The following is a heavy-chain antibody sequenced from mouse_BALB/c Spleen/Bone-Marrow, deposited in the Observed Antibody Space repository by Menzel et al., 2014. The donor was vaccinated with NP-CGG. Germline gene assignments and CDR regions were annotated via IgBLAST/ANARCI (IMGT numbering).Heavy chain of an antibody. CDR3: ARTGTKDYFDY. J-gene: IGHJ2*01. V-gene: IGHV2-9*02. Sequence: VMLVESGPGLVAPSQSLSITCTVSGFSLTSYGVHWVRQPPGKGLEWLGVKWAGGTTSYNSALMSRLGISRDNSKSQVFLKMNSLQTDDTAIYYCARTGTKDYFDYWGQGTTLTVSS. CDR2: KWAGGTT. D-gene: IGHD4-1*01. CDR1: GFSLTSYG.